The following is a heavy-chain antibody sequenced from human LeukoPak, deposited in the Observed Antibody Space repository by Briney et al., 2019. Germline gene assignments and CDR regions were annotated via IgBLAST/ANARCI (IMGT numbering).Heavy chain of an antibody. CDR2: MKQDGSEK. CDR3: ARDLTGEGVGAFDI. D-gene: IGHD7-27*01. V-gene: IGHV3-7*01. Sequence: KPGGSLRLSCAASGFTFSRYWMTWVRQAPGKGLEWVAHMKQDGSEKYYVDSVKGRFPIPRDNHKTSLYLQMSSLRAEDTAVYYCARDLTGEGVGAFDIWGQGTMVTVSS. J-gene: IGHJ3*02. CDR1: GFTFSRYW.